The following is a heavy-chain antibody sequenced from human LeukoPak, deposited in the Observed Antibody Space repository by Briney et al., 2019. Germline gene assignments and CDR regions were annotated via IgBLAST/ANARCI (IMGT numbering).Heavy chain of an antibody. CDR2: IYYSGST. J-gene: IGHJ4*02. CDR1: GGSISSYY. CDR3: ATYSGSYEMGSYYFDY. Sequence: SETLSLTCTVTGGSISSYYWSWIRQPPGKGLEWTGYIYYSGSTNYNPSLKSQVTISVDTSKNQFSLKLSSVTAADTAVYYCATYSGSYEMGSYYFDYWGQGTLVTVSS. D-gene: IGHD1-26*01. V-gene: IGHV4-59*01.